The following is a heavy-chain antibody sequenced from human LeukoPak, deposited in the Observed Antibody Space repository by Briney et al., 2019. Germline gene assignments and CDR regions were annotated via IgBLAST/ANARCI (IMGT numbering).Heavy chain of an antibody. CDR1: GGSISSYY. V-gene: IGHV4-59*01. D-gene: IGHD1-26*01. CDR3: ARAGWDLYVDY. CDR2: IYYSGST. Sequence: SETLSLTCTVSGGSISSYYWSWIRQPPGKGLEWIGYIYYSGSTNYNPSLKSRVTISVDTSKNQFSLKLSSVTAADMAVYYCARAGWDLYVDYWGQGTLVTVSS. J-gene: IGHJ4*02.